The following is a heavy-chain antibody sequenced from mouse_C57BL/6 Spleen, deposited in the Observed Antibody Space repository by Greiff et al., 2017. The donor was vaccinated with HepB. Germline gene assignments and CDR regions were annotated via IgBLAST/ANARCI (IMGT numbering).Heavy chain of an antibody. CDR1: GYAFSSSW. D-gene: IGHD2-4*01. CDR2: IYPGDGDT. Sequence: VKLMESGPELVKPGASVKISCKASGYAFSSSWMNWVKQRPGKGLEWIGRIYPGDGDTNYNGKFKGKATLTADKSSSTAYMQLSSLTSEDSAVYFCAGVYYDHGWFAYWGQGTLVTVSA. V-gene: IGHV1-82*01. J-gene: IGHJ3*01. CDR3: AGVYYDHGWFAY.